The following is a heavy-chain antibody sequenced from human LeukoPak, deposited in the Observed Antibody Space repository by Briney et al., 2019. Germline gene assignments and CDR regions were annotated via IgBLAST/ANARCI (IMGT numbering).Heavy chain of an antibody. J-gene: IGHJ5*02. Sequence: PSQTLSLTCAVSGGSISSGGYAWSWIRQPPGKGLEWIGYIYHSGSTYYNPSLKSRVTISVDRSKNQFSLKLSSVTAADTAVYYCARRAAFYGGNWGNGFDPWGQGTLVTVSS. CDR3: ARRAAFYGGNWGNGFDP. V-gene: IGHV4-30-2*01. CDR1: GGSISSGGYA. CDR2: IYHSGST. D-gene: IGHD4-23*01.